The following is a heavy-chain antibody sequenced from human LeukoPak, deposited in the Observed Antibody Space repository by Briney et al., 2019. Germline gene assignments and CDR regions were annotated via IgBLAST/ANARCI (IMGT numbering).Heavy chain of an antibody. V-gene: IGHV4-61*01. J-gene: IGHJ4*02. CDR2: MSPSGTT. CDR3: ARGQDDRSGTFDY. Sequence: SETLSLTCTASGDSVSSGSYYLSWIRQPPGKGLDWIAYMSPSGTTNYNPSLKSRVTTSVDTSRTQFSLRLSSVTAADTAVYYCARGQDDRSGTFDYWGQGTLVTVSS. CDR1: GDSVSSGSYY. D-gene: IGHD3-22*01.